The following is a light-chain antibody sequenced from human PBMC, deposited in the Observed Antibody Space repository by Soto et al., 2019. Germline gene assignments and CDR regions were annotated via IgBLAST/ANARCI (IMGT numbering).Light chain of an antibody. V-gene: IGKV3-20*01. Sequence: EIVLAQSPGTLSLSPGERATLSCSASQSVHSNFLAWYQHKPGQAPRLLIYGASSRATGIPDRFSRSVSGRDYTLAISRLEHEDFVVYYCHQYGALPLKFGGGTKVEIK. CDR1: QSVHSNF. J-gene: IGKJ4*02. CDR3: HQYGALPLK. CDR2: GAS.